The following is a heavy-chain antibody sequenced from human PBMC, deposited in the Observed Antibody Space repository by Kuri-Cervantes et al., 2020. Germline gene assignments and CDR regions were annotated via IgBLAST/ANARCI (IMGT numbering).Heavy chain of an antibody. J-gene: IGHJ5*02. D-gene: IGHD3-3*01. CDR1: GFTFSSYG. V-gene: IGHV3-33*01. CDR3: ARRGGPYYDFWSGYYGDNWFDP. Sequence: LTCAASGFTFSSYGMHWVRQAPGKGLEWVAVIWYDGSNKYYADSVKGRFTISRDNSKNTLYLQMNSLRAEDTAVYYCARRGGPYYDFWSGYYGDNWFDPWGQGTLVTVSS. CDR2: IWYDGSNK.